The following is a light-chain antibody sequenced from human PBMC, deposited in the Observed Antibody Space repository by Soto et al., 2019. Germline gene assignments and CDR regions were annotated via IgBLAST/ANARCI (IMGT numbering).Light chain of an antibody. CDR3: QQSYSTPST. Sequence: DIQMTQSPSSLSASVGDRVTITCRAGQSSNSSLNWYQQKPGKAPKLVIYAASSLQSGVPSRFSGSGSGTDFTLTIISLQPEDFATYYCQQSYSTPSTFGGGTKVEIK. CDR1: QSSNSS. J-gene: IGKJ4*01. CDR2: AAS. V-gene: IGKV1-39*01.